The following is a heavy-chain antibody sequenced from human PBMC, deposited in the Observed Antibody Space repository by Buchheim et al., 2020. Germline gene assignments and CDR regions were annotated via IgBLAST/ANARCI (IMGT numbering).Heavy chain of an antibody. D-gene: IGHD2-2*01. J-gene: IGHJ6*02. CDR1: GFTFSSYG. Sequence: QVQLVESGGGVVQPGRSLRLSCAASGFTFSSYGMHWVRQAPGKGLEWVAVISYDGSNKYYADSVKGRFTISRDNSKNTVYLQMNSLRAEDTAVYYCAKERVNCISTSCLLEYYYGMDVWGQGTT. CDR3: AKERVNCISTSCLLEYYYGMDV. CDR2: ISYDGSNK. V-gene: IGHV3-30*18.